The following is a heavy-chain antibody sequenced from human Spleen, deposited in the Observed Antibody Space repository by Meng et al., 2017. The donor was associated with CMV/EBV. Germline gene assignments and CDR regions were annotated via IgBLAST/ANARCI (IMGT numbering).Heavy chain of an antibody. CDR3: ARDREDIDIWSGYGR. Sequence: GGSLRLSCAASGFTFSSYAMHWVRQAPGKGLEWVAFIRFDGSNKGYTNSVRGRFTISRDNAKNSLYLQMKSLRAEDTAVYYCARDREDIDIWSGYGRWGQGTLVTVSS. V-gene: IGHV3-30*02. CDR1: GFTFSSYA. CDR2: IRFDGSNK. J-gene: IGHJ4*02. D-gene: IGHD3-3*01.